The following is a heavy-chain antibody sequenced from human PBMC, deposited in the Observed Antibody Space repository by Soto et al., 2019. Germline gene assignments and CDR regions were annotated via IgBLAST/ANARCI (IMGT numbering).Heavy chain of an antibody. D-gene: IGHD6-19*01. CDR2: IKSKTDGETR. CDR1: GLTFINAW. J-gene: IGHJ5*02. V-gene: IGHV3-15*07. CDR3: TTEGQWDR. Sequence: EVQLVESGGGLVEPGGSLRLSCAVSGLTFINAWMNWVRQAPGKGLEWVGRIKSKTDGETRDYAAPVKGRFTISRDDSRNTLFLQMNSLITEDTAVYYCTTEGQWDRWGQGTLVTVSS.